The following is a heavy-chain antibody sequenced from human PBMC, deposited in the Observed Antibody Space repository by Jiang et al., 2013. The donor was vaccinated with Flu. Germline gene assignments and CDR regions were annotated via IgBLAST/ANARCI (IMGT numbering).Heavy chain of an antibody. CDR1: GFTFSSYG. J-gene: IGHJ3*02. Sequence: VQLLESGGGVVQPGRSLRLSCAASGFTFSSYGMHWVRQAPGKGLEWVAVISYDGSNKYYADSVKGRFTISRDNSKNTLYLQMNSLRAEDTAVYYCARDPVAGTVDDAFDIWGQGTMVTVSS. CDR2: ISYDGSNK. V-gene: IGHV3-30*03. CDR3: ARDPVAGTVDDAFDI. D-gene: IGHD6-19*01.